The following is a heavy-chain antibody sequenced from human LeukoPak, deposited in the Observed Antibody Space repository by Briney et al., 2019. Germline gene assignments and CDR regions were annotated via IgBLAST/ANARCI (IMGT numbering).Heavy chain of an antibody. Sequence: ASVKVSCKVSGYTLTELSMHWVRQAPGKGLEWMGGFDPEDGETIYAQKFQGRVTMTEDTPTDTAYMELSSLRSEDTAVYYCATRSYYARGVYFDYWGQGTLVTVSS. CDR3: ATRSYYARGVYFDY. CDR1: GYTLTELS. V-gene: IGHV1-24*01. J-gene: IGHJ4*02. CDR2: FDPEDGET. D-gene: IGHD3-10*01.